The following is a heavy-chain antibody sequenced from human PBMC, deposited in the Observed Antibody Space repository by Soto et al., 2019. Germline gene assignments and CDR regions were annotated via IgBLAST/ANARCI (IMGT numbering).Heavy chain of an antibody. Sequence: GGSLRLSCAASGFTFSYFGMHWVRQAPGKGLEWVAFIWYDGSNKYYADSVKGRFTISRDNSKNTLYLQMNSLRVEDTAVYYCARVTDGDHPNYFDPWGQGTLVTVSS. CDR2: IWYDGSNK. CDR1: GFTFSYFG. CDR3: ARVTDGDHPNYFDP. J-gene: IGHJ5*02. V-gene: IGHV3-33*01. D-gene: IGHD4-17*01.